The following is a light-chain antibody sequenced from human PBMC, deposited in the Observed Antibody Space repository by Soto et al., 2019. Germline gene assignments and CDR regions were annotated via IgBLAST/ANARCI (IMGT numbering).Light chain of an antibody. J-gene: IGLJ1*01. CDR1: SSDIGAYDY. CDR3: CSYAGTSTFYA. CDR2: EVN. Sequence: QSALTQPASLSGSPGQSITISCTGTSSDIGAYDYVSWFQQHPGKAPKLMISEVNNRPSGVSNRFSASRAGNTASLTISGLQPEDEADYHCCSYAGTSTFYAFGTGTKVTVL. V-gene: IGLV2-14*01.